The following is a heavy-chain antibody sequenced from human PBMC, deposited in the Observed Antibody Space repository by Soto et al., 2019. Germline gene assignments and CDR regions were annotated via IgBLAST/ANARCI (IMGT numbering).Heavy chain of an antibody. CDR3: ARGGGRYDFWSGYLPGMDV. CDR2: INHSGST. Sequence: SETLSLTCTVYGGSFSGYCLIWLRTPQGKGLEWIGEINHSGSTNYNPSLKSRVTISVDTSKNQFSLKLSSVTAADTAVYYCARGGGRYDFWSGYLPGMDVWGQGTTVTVSS. D-gene: IGHD3-3*01. J-gene: IGHJ6*02. V-gene: IGHV4-34*01. CDR1: GGSFSGYC.